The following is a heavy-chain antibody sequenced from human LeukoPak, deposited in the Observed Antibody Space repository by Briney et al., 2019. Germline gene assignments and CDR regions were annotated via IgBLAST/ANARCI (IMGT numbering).Heavy chain of an antibody. J-gene: IGHJ4*02. CDR3: ARVPVADPYYFDY. Sequence: GESLQISCKGSGYSFTSYWIGWVRQMPGKGLEWMGIVYPGDSDTRYSPSFQGQVTISADKSISTAYLQWSSLKASDTAMYYYARVPVADPYYFDYWGQGTQVTVSS. D-gene: IGHD6-19*01. CDR2: VYPGDSDT. CDR1: GYSFTSYW. V-gene: IGHV5-51*01.